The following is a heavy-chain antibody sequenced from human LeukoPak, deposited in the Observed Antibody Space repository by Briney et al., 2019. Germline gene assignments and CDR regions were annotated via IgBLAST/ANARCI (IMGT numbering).Heavy chain of an antibody. CDR1: GGSISSYY. CDR2: IYTSGST. J-gene: IGHJ3*02. D-gene: IGHD2-2*01. V-gene: IGHV4-4*07. Sequence: PSETLSLTCTVSGGSISSYYWSWIRQPAGKGLEWIGRIYTSGSTNYNPALKSRVTMSVDTSKNQFSLKLSSVTAADTAVYYCARGGSSTRPDDAFDIWGQGTMVTVSS. CDR3: ARGGSSTRPDDAFDI.